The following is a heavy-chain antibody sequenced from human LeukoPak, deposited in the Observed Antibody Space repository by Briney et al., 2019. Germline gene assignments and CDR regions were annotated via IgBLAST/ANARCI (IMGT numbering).Heavy chain of an antibody. CDR3: ARDQRPFGGGWLKRPSIDAFDI. J-gene: IGHJ3*02. V-gene: IGHV3-21*01. CDR1: GFTFSSYS. Sequence: GGSLRLSCAASGFTFSSYSMNWVRQAPGKGLEWVSSISSSSSYIYYADSVKGRFTISRDNAKNSLYLQMNSLRAEDTAVYYCARDQRPFGGGWLKRPSIDAFDIWGQGAMVTVSS. CDR2: ISSSSSYI. D-gene: IGHD6-19*01.